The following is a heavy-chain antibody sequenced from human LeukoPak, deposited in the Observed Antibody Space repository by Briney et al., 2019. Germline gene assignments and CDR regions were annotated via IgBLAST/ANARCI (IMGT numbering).Heavy chain of an antibody. V-gene: IGHV4-61*01. CDR1: GYSINSGYY. Sequence: SETLSLTCTVSGYSINSGYYWVWIRQPPGKGLEWIGYIYYIGSTNYNPSLKSRVTISVDTSKNQLSLKLSSVTAADTAVYYCARETYCAADCYSGLDFWGLGTLVTVSS. CDR3: ARETYCAADCYSGLDF. D-gene: IGHD2-21*02. CDR2: IYYIGST. J-gene: IGHJ4*02.